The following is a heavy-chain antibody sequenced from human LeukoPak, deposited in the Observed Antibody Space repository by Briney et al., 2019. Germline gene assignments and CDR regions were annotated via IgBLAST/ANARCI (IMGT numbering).Heavy chain of an antibody. Sequence: PGGSLRLSCTASGFTFSGAWMTWVRQAPGKGLEWVANIREDGTEKNYVDSVKGRFTISRDNAKNSLSLQMSNLRDDDTAIYYCARHVGISFWGQGTLVTVSS. J-gene: IGHJ4*02. CDR2: IREDGTEK. D-gene: IGHD7-27*01. CDR3: ARHVGISF. V-gene: IGHV3-7*01. CDR1: GFTFSGAW.